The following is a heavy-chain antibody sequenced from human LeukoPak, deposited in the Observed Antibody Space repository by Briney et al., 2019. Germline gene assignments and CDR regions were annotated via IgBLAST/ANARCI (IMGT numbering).Heavy chain of an antibody. CDR1: GFTFSDYY. Sequence: GGSLRLSCAASGFTFSDYYMSWIRQAPGKVLEWVSYISSSGSTIYYADSVKGRFTISRDNAKNSLYLQMNSLRAEDTAVYYCARTYGSGNSHYHGMDVWGQGTTVTVSS. CDR2: ISSSGSTI. J-gene: IGHJ6*02. V-gene: IGHV3-11*01. D-gene: IGHD3-10*01. CDR3: ARTYGSGNSHYHGMDV.